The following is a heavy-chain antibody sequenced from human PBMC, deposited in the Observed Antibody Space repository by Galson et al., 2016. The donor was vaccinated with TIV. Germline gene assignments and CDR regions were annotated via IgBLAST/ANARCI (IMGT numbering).Heavy chain of an antibody. J-gene: IGHJ3*01. V-gene: IGHV3-9*01. CDR1: GFTFDEYA. CDR2: ISWNGGTV. CDR3: VKTNIYLRTVVADGAFDV. D-gene: IGHD2-15*01. Sequence: SLSLSCAASGFTFDEYAMHWVRQAPGKGPEWVAGISWNGGTVGYADSVKGRFTISRDNAKKSLYLQMNSLRREDTALYYCVKTNIYLRTVVADGAFDVWGQGTRVTVSS.